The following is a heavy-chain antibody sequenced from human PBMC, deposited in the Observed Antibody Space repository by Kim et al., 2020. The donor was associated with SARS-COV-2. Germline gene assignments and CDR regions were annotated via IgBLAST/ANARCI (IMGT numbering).Heavy chain of an antibody. D-gene: IGHD3-10*01. CDR3: AIVGGSGSPTYYYYGMDV. CDR1: GGSISSYY. J-gene: IGHJ6*02. V-gene: IGHV4-59*01. Sequence: SETLSLTCTVSGGSISSYYWSWIRQPPGKGLEWIGYIYYSGSTNYNPSLKSRVTISVDTSKNQFSLKLSSVTAADTAVYYCAIVGGSGSPTYYYYGMDVWGQGTTVTVSS. CDR2: IYYSGST.